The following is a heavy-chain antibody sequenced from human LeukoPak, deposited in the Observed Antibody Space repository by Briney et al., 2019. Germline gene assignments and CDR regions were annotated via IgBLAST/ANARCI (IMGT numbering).Heavy chain of an antibody. D-gene: IGHD4-17*01. CDR3: VRGGYGSIDY. Sequence: GGSLRLSCEASGFIFSSLWMHWVRQAPGKGLVWVSYINGDGGTTSYADSVKGRFTISRDNAKNTLYLQLNSLRAEDTAVYCCVRGGYGSIDYWGQGTLVTVSS. V-gene: IGHV3-74*01. CDR1: GFIFSSLW. J-gene: IGHJ4*02. CDR2: INGDGGTT.